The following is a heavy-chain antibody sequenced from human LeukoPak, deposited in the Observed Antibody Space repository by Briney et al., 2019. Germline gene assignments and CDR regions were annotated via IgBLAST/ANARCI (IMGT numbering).Heavy chain of an antibody. J-gene: IGHJ4*02. CDR2: IYYSGSS. Sequence: SETLSLTCTVSGGSISSSSYYWGWIRQPPGKGLEWIGSIYYSGSSYYNPSLKSRVVISVDTSKNQFSLKLSSVTAADTAVYYCARHVGSGSYFDYWGQGTLVTVSS. V-gene: IGHV4-39*01. D-gene: IGHD3-22*01. CDR1: GGSISSSSYY. CDR3: ARHVGSGSYFDY.